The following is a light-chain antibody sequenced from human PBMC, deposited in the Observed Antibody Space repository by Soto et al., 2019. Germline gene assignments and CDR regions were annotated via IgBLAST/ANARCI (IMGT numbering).Light chain of an antibody. Sequence: EIVLTQSPATLSLSPGERATLSCRASQSVSNYLAWYQQKPGQAPRLLIYDASNSATGIPARFSGSGSGTDFTLTISSLEPEDFTVYYCQQRSNWPRLTFGGGPKVEIK. V-gene: IGKV3-11*01. CDR1: QSVSNY. CDR3: QQRSNWPRLT. CDR2: DAS. J-gene: IGKJ4*01.